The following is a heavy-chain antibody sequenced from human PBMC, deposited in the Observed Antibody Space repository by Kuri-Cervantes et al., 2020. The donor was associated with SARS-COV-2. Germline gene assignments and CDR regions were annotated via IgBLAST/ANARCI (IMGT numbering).Heavy chain of an antibody. D-gene: IGHD1-20*01. V-gene: IGHV3-53*04. CDR3: ATRSITGMAWYFDL. J-gene: IGHJ2*01. Sequence: GGSLRLSCAASGFTFSSYAMSWVRQAPGKGLEWVSVTYGAGRTDYVDSVRGRFTVSRHISENTWYLQMNSLGFEDTAVYYCATRSITGMAWYFDLWGRGTLVTVSS. CDR1: GFTFSSYA. CDR2: TYGAGRT.